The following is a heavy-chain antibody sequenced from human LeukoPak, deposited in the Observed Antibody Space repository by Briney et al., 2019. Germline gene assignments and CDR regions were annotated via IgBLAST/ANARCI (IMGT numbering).Heavy chain of an antibody. V-gene: IGHV4-39*07. CDR2: FYNTGNT. Sequence: SETLSLTCADSGGSISSREYYWGWIRQPPGKGLEWIGSFYNTGNTDYNPSLNSRVTISLDTSKSQFSLTLTSVTAADTALYFCAGGRLLHPFAYWAREPWSPSLQ. D-gene: IGHD2-15*01. CDR1: GGSISSREYY. J-gene: IGHJ4*02. CDR3: AGGRLLHPFAY.